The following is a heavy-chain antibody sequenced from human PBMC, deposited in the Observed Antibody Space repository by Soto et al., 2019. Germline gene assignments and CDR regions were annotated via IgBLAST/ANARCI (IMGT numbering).Heavy chain of an antibody. D-gene: IGHD6-13*01. CDR1: GGSFSGYY. V-gene: IGHV4-34*01. J-gene: IGHJ6*02. CDR2: INHSGTT. Sequence: PSETLSLTCAVYGGSFSGYYWSWIRQPPGKGLEWIGEINHSGTTNYNPSLKSRVTISVDTSKNLFSLKLSSVTAADTAVYYCASFKAAAGNYYYYGMDVWGQGTTVTVSS. CDR3: ASFKAAAGNYYYYGMDV.